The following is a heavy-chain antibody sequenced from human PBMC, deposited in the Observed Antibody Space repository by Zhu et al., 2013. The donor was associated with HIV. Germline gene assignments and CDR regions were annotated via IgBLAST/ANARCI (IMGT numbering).Heavy chain of an antibody. V-gene: IGHV3-9*01. J-gene: IGHJ6*02. D-gene: IGHD2-2*01. CDR3: ARDWPEALVVVPAALVYYYYGMDV. CDR2: ISWNSGSI. Sequence: EVQLVESGGGLVQPGRSLRLSCAASGFTFDDYAMHWVRQAPGKGLEWVSGISWNSGSIGYADSVMGRFTISRDNAKNSLYLQMNSLRAEDTAVYYCARDWPEALVVVPAALVYYYYGMDVVGPRDHGHRLL. CDR1: GFTFDDYA.